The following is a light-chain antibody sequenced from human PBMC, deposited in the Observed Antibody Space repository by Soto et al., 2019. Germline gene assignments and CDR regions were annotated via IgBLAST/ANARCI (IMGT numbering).Light chain of an antibody. V-gene: IGKV3-11*01. Sequence: EVVLTQSPATLSLSPGERATLSCRGSQNVRTFLDWYQQKPGQAPRLLIYGAYNRATGIPARFSGSGSGTDFTLTISSLEPEDFAVYYCQQNSHWPPWTFGQGTKVDIK. CDR1: QNVRTF. J-gene: IGKJ1*01. CDR3: QQNSHWPPWT. CDR2: GAY.